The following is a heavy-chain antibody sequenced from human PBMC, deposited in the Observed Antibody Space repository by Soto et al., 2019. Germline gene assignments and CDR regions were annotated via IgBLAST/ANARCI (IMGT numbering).Heavy chain of an antibody. V-gene: IGHV1-69*13. J-gene: IGHJ3*02. D-gene: IGHD6-19*01. CDR3: ARLESSSGWSDAFDI. CDR2: IIPIFGTA. Sequence: SVKVSCKASGGTFSSYAISWVRQAPGQGLEWMGGIIPIFGTANYAQKFQGRVTVTADESTSTAYMELSSLRSEDTAVYYCARLESSSGWSDAFDIWGQGTMVTVSS. CDR1: GGTFSSYA.